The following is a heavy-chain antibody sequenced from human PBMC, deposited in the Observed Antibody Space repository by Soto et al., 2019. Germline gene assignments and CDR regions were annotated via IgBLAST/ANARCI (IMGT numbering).Heavy chain of an antibody. D-gene: IGHD2-15*01. Sequence: SETLSLTCTVSGGSISSGDYYWSWIRQPPGKGLEWIGYIYYSGSTYYNPSLKSRVTISVDTSKNQFSLKLSSVTAADTAVYYCARVVASRRGWFDPWGQGTLVTVSS. CDR2: IYYSGST. CDR1: GGSISSGDYY. CDR3: ARVVASRRGWFDP. V-gene: IGHV4-30-4*01. J-gene: IGHJ5*02.